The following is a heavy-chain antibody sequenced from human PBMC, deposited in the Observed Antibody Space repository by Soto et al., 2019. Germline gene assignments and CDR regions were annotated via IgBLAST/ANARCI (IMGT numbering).Heavy chain of an antibody. CDR1: GFTFSSYA. CDR3: ASPSSGWYFDY. J-gene: IGHJ4*02. V-gene: IGHV3-23*01. Sequence: GGSLRLSCAASGFTFSSYAMNWVRQGPGKGLEWVSVISGSGGSTYYADSVKGRFTISRDNSKNTLYLQMNSLRAEDTAVYYCASPSSGWYFDYWGQGTLVTVSS. D-gene: IGHD6-19*01. CDR2: ISGSGGST.